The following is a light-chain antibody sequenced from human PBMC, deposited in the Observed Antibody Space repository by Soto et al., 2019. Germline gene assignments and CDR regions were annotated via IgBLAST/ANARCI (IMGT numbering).Light chain of an antibody. V-gene: IGKV1-5*03. CDR3: QHYNSYSEA. J-gene: IGKJ1*01. CDR1: QTISSW. CDR2: KAS. Sequence: ITQSASTVSGSVGDRVTITCRASQTISSWLAWYQQKPGKAPKLLIYKASTLKSGVPSRFSGSGSGTEFTPTISSLQPDDFATYYCQHYNSYSEAFGQGTIV.